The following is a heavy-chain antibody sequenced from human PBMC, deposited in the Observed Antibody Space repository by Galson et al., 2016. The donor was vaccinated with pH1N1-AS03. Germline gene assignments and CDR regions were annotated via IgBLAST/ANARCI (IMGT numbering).Heavy chain of an antibody. Sequence: SLRLSCAASGLIFSNSAMHWVRLAPGKGLEWVAVMSYDGGNEYYADAVKGRFTISRDHSRNTLYLQMNSLRVEDTAEYYCAAGDYVAASFDNWGQGTLVTVSS. V-gene: IGHV3-30-3*01. CDR1: GLIFSNSA. D-gene: IGHD3-16*01. CDR2: MSYDGGNE. CDR3: AAGDYVAASFDN. J-gene: IGHJ4*02.